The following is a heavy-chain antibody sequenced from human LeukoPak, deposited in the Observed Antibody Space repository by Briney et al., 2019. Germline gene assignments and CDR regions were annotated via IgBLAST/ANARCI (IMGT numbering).Heavy chain of an antibody. J-gene: IGHJ5*02. V-gene: IGHV1-18*01. CDR3: ASEVKQQLVDWFDP. Sequence: ASVKVSCKASGYIFSNFFSSYGITWVRQAPGQGLEWMGWISAYNGNTNYAQKLQGRVTMTTDTSTSTAYMELRSLRSDDTAVYYCASEVKQQLVDWFDPWGQGTLVTVSS. D-gene: IGHD6-13*01. CDR1: GYIFSNFFSSYG. CDR2: ISAYNGNT.